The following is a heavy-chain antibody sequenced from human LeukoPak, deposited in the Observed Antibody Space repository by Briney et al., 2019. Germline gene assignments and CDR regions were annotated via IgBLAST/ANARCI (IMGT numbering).Heavy chain of an antibody. Sequence: SETLSLTCTVSGGSISSSSYYWGWIRQAPGKGLEWIATIYHSGSTYYNPSLKSRVTISGDTSKNQFSLRLSSVTAADTAVYYCARASYSYDINGWVPFDYWGQGTLVTVSS. CDR3: ARASYSYDINGWVPFDY. CDR1: GGSISSSSYY. J-gene: IGHJ4*02. V-gene: IGHV4-39*07. D-gene: IGHD3-22*01. CDR2: IYHSGST.